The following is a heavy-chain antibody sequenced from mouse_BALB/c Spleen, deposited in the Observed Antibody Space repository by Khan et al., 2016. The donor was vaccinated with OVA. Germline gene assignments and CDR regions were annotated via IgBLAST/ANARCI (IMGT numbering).Heavy chain of an antibody. D-gene: IGHD1-1*01. CDR1: GYSFTGYF. V-gene: IGHV1-20*02. CDR3: ARIDGSDFDY. Sequence: VQLKESGPELVKPGASVKISCKASGYSFTGYFMHWVMQSHGKSLEWIGRINPHIGETLYNQKFKDKATLTVAESSSTAHMELRSLASEDSAVYYCARIDGSDFDYWGQGTTLTVAS. CDR2: INPHIGET. J-gene: IGHJ2*01.